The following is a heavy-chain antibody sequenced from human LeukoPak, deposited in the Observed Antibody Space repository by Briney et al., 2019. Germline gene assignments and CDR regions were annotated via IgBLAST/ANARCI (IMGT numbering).Heavy chain of an antibody. CDR2: ISSSSSTI. J-gene: IGHJ4*02. Sequence: GGSLRLSCGASGFTFSSYSMNWVRQAPGKGLEWVSYISSSSSTIYYADSVKGRFTISRDNAKNSLYLQMNSLRAEDTAVYYCARATIFGVVICWGQGTLVTVSS. CDR3: ARATIFGVVIC. D-gene: IGHD3-3*01. CDR1: GFTFSSYS. V-gene: IGHV3-48*01.